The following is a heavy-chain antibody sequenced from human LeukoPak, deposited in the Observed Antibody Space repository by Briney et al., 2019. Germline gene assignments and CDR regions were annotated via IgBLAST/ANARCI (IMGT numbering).Heavy chain of an antibody. V-gene: IGHV3-21*01. CDR2: ISSRSGYI. D-gene: IGHD6-19*01. CDR1: GFTFSSYS. Sequence: GGSLRLSCAASGFTFSSYSMSWVRQAPGKGLEWVSSISSRSGYIYYGDSVKGRFTISRDNAKNSLYLQMNTLGAEDTAVYYCASFDSSGWHYFDYWGQGTLVTVSA. CDR3: ASFDSSGWHYFDY. J-gene: IGHJ4*02.